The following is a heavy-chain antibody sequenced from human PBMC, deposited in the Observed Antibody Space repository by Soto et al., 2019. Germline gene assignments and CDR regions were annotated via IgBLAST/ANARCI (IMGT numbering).Heavy chain of an antibody. Sequence: SETLSLTCAVYGGFLSESYWTWIRQPPGKGLEWIGEINHVGGTNYNPSLKSRVTMSVDASQNQFSLRLISVAAADTAMYFCVRIRYQLPSSVLWLDPWGQGTPVTVSS. J-gene: IGHJ5*02. V-gene: IGHV4-34*01. CDR1: GGFLSESY. CDR3: VRIRYQLPSSVLWLDP. CDR2: INHVGGT. D-gene: IGHD3-16*01.